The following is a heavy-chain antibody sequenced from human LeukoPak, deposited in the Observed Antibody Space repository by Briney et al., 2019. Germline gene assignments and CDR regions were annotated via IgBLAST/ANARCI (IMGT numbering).Heavy chain of an antibody. CDR3: AKDHSLTVVARYAEYFQY. CDR2: ISGSGRST. J-gene: IGHJ1*01. CDR1: KFTFSTFA. V-gene: IGHV3-23*01. D-gene: IGHD3-22*01. Sequence: GGSLRLSCAASKFTFSTFAMSWVRQAPGKGLEWVSGISGSGRSTYYADSVKGRFTISRDNFKNTLYLQMNSLRAEDAAVYYCAKDHSLTVVARYAEYFQYWGQGTLVTVSS.